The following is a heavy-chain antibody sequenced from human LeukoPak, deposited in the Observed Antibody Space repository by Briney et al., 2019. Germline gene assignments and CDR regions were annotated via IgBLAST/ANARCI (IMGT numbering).Heavy chain of an antibody. CDR1: GYIFTGYY. CDR3: ARDFYGSSGYLNY. V-gene: IGHV1-2*02. CDR2: INPNSGDT. Sequence: ASVRVSCKASGYIFTGYYMHWVRQAPGQGLEWMGWINPNSGDTNYAQKFQGRVTMTRDTSISTAYMELSSLRSDDTAVYYCARDFYGSSGYLNYWGQGTLVTVSS. D-gene: IGHD3-22*01. J-gene: IGHJ4*02.